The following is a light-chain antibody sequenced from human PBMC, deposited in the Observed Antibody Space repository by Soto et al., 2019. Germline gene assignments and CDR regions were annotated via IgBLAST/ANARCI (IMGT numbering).Light chain of an antibody. Sequence: DIQMTQSPSSLSASVGDRVTIICRASQNINSYLAWFQQKPGKAPKSLIYDATSLQSGVPSKFSGRGPGIDFSLTTISLQYDDSGTDSSPQYQRYPPSFGGGTKLEIK. CDR1: QNINSY. V-gene: IGKV1-16*02. CDR2: DAT. J-gene: IGKJ4*01. CDR3: PQYQRYPPS.